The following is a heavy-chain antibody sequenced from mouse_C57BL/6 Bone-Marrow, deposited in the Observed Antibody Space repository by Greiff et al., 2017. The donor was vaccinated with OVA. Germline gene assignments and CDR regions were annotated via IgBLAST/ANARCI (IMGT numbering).Heavy chain of an antibody. J-gene: IGHJ2*01. CDR2: ISNGGGST. V-gene: IGHV5-12*01. D-gene: IGHD2-4*01. CDR3: ARHGSYYEYDDFDY. CDR1: GFTFSDYY. Sequence: EVKLMESGGGLVQPGGSLKLSCAASGFTFSDYYMYWVRQTPEKRLEWVAYISNGGGSTYYPDTVKGRFTISRDNAKNTLYLQMSRLKSEDTAMYYCARHGSYYEYDDFDYWGQGTTLTVSS.